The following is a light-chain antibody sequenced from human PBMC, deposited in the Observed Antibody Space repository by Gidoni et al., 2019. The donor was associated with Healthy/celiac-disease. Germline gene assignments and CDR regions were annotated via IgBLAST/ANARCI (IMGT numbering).Light chain of an antibody. CDR2: LGS. V-gene: IGKV2-28*01. CDR1: QSLLHSNVYNY. J-gene: IGKJ2*03. CDR3: MQALQTPYS. Sequence: DIVMTQSPLSLPVTPGEPASISCRSSQSLLHSNVYNYLDWYLQKPGQSPQLLIYLGSNRASGVPDRFSGSGSGTDFTLKISSVEAEDVGVYYCMQALQTPYSFGQGTKLEIK.